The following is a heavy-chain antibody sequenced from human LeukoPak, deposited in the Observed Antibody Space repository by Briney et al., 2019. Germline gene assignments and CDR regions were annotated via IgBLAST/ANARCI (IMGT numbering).Heavy chain of an antibody. Sequence: ASVKVSCKASGYTFTSYYIHWVRQAPGQGPEWMGIINPIGGTTNYAQKFQGTVTLTRDTSTSTVYMELSSLRSEDTAVYYCARQQGLQNLNFDYWGQGALVTVSS. J-gene: IGHJ4*02. CDR1: GYTFTSYY. CDR2: INPIGGTT. CDR3: ARQQGLQNLNFDY. V-gene: IGHV1-46*01. D-gene: IGHD4-11*01.